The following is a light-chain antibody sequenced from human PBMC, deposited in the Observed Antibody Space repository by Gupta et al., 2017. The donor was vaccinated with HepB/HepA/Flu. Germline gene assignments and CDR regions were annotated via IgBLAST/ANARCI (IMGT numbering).Light chain of an antibody. CDR2: GNS. CDR1: SSNIGEGYD. J-gene: IGLJ2*01. CDR3: QSDDSSRSVV. Sequence: QSVLTQPPTVSGAPGQRVTISCTGSSSNIGEGYDVPWYQQLPGTAPNLLIYGNSNRPSGVPDRFSGSKSGTAASLAITGLPAEEDADYYGQSDDSSRSVVFGGGTKLTVL. V-gene: IGLV1-40*01.